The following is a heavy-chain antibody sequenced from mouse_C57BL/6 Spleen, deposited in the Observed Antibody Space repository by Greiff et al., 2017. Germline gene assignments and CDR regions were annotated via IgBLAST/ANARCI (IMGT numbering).Heavy chain of an antibody. CDR3: ARHEGGLRPLGY. CDR2: FYPGSGSI. D-gene: IGHD2-4*01. CDR1: GYTFTEYT. V-gene: IGHV1-62-2*01. J-gene: IGHJ2*01. Sequence: VKLMESGAELVKPGASVKLSCKASGYTFTEYTIHWVKQRSGQGLEWIGWFYPGSGSIKYNEKFKDKATLTADKSSSTVYMELSRLTSEDSAVYFCARHEGGLRPLGYWGQGTTLTVSS.